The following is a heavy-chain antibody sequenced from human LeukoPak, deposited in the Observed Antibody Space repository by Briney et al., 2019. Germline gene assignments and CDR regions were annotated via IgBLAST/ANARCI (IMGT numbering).Heavy chain of an antibody. J-gene: IGHJ4*02. CDR1: GFTFSSYG. D-gene: IGHD3-22*01. V-gene: IGHV3-30*02. Sequence: GGSLRLSCAASGFTFSSYGMHWVRQAPGKGLEWVAFIRYDGSNKYYADSVKGRFTISRDNSKNTLYLQMNSLRAEDTAVYYCARDSYDGSGSWGYWGQGTLVTVSS. CDR3: ARDSYDGSGSWGY. CDR2: IRYDGSNK.